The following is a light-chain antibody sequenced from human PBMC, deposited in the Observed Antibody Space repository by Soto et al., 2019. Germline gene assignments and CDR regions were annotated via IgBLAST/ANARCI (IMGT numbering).Light chain of an antibody. CDR1: QYISSW. Sequence: DIHMTQSPSSLSASVGDRVTITCRASQYISSWLTWYQQTPGKAPKSLIYAASTLRGGVPSRFSGSGSGTDFTLTFSSLQPEDSATYYCQQYTSNPLTFGGGTRVEI. CDR3: QQYTSNPLT. J-gene: IGKJ4*01. V-gene: IGKV1D-16*01. CDR2: AAS.